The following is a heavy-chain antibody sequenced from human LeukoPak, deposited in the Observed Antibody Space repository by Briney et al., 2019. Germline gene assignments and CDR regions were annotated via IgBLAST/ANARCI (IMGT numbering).Heavy chain of an antibody. CDR3: ARREGFEGEYRYRYYYGSGSYSDAFDI. D-gene: IGHD3-10*01. J-gene: IGHJ3*02. CDR1: GDDISSSSW. CDR2: VYHSGSM. V-gene: IGHV4-4*02. Sequence: SETLSLTCSVSGDDISSSSWWTWVRQPPQKGLEWIGEVYHSGSMNYNPSLKSRIYMSVDKSQNRFSLRLTSVTAADTAVYYCARREGFEGEYRYRYYYGSGSYSDAFDIWGQGTMVTVSS.